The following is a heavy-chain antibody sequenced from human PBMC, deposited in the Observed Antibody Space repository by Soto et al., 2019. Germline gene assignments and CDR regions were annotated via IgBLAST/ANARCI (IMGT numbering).Heavy chain of an antibody. J-gene: IGHJ6*02. V-gene: IGHV4-31*03. CDR3: ASRQRGYSYGYRYYHYGMDV. Sequence: SETLSLTCTVSGGSISSDGYYWSWIRQHPGKGLEWIGYIYYSGSTYYNPSLKSRVTISVDTSKNQFSLKLSSVTAADTAVYYCASRQRGYSYGYRYYHYGMDVWGQGTTVTVSS. CDR1: GGSISSDGYY. CDR2: IYYSGST. D-gene: IGHD5-18*01.